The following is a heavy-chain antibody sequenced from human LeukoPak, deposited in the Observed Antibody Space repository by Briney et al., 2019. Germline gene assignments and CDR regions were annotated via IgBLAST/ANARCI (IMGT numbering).Heavy chain of an antibody. D-gene: IGHD4-17*01. CDR2: ISSYNGGA. Sequence: ASVKVSCKASGYTFTTYGFSWVRQAPGQGLEWMGWISSYNGGADYAQKLQGRVTMTTDTSTSTTYMELRSLRSDDTAVYYCARQKKQTTAIDYWGQGTLATVSS. J-gene: IGHJ4*02. CDR1: GYTFTTYG. V-gene: IGHV1-18*01. CDR3: ARQKKQTTAIDY.